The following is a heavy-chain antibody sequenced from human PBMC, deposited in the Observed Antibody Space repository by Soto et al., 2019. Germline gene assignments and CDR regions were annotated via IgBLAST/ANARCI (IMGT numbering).Heavy chain of an antibody. CDR1: GFTFSSYS. D-gene: IGHD6-13*01. CDR3: SRDVAPYSSSWYFDY. CDR2: ISSSSSYI. Sequence: GGSLRLSCAASGFTFSSYSMNWVRQAPGKGLEWVSSISSSSSYIYYAYSVKGRFTISRDNAKNSLYLQMNSLRAEDTAVYYCSRDVAPYSSSWYFDYWGQGTLVTVSS. J-gene: IGHJ4*02. V-gene: IGHV3-21*01.